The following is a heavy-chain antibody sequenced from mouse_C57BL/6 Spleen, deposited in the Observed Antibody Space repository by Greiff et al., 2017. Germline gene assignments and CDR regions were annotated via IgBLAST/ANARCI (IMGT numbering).Heavy chain of an antibody. D-gene: IGHD1-1*01. CDR3: ATDYGSSYGYFDV. V-gene: IGHV1-59*01. Sequence: QVQLQQPGAELVRPGTSVKLPCKASGYTFTSYWMHWVKQRPGQGLEWIGVIDPSDSYTNYNQKFKGKATLTVDTSSSTAYMQLSSLTSEDSAVYYCATDYGSSYGYFDVWGTGTTVTVSS. J-gene: IGHJ1*03. CDR2: IDPSDSYT. CDR1: GYTFTSYW.